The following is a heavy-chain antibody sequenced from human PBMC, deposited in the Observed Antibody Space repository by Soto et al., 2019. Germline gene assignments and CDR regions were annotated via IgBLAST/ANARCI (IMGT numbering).Heavy chain of an antibody. Sequence: EVQLLESGGGLVQPGGSLRLSCAASGFTFSSYAMSWVRQAPGKGLEWVSAISGSGGSTYYADSVKGRFTISRDNSKNTLYLQMNSLRAEDTAVYYCACSYDSSGYRRVISHSDYWGQGTLVTVSS. V-gene: IGHV3-23*01. D-gene: IGHD3-22*01. CDR1: GFTFSSYA. CDR2: ISGSGGST. J-gene: IGHJ4*02. CDR3: ACSYDSSGYRRVISHSDY.